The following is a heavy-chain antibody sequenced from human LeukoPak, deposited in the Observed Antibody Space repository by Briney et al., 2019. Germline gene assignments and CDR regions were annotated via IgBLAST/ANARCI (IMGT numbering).Heavy chain of an antibody. CDR3: ASMFYYDSNGYRYYFDF. J-gene: IGHJ4*02. V-gene: IGHV4-59*01. D-gene: IGHD3-22*01. CDR2: VYYGGST. CDR1: GGSISTYY. Sequence: SETLSLTCTVSGGSISTYYWSWIRQLPGKGLEWIGYVYYGGSTNYNPSLKSRVTISIDTSKNQFSLKLSSVTAADTAVYYCASMFYYDSNGYRYYFDFWGQGALVTVSS.